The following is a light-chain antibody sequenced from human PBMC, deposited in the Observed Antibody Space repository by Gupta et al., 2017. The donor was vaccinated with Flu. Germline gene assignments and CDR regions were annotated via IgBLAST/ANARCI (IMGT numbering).Light chain of an antibody. CDR1: QSISAW. CDR3: QQYNTFSQWT. V-gene: IGKV1-5*03. CDR2: KAS. J-gene: IGKJ1*01. Sequence: STLSASVGDRVTITCRASQSISAWLAWYQQRPGTAPKLLIYKASSLESGVPSRFSGSGSGTEFTLTISSLQPDDFATYYCQQYNTFSQWTFGQGTRVEIK.